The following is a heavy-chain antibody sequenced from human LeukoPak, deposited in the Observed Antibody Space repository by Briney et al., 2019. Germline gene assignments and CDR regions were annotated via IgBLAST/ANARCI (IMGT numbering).Heavy chain of an antibody. D-gene: IGHD3-22*01. Sequence: GGSLRLSCAASGFTFSSYTMSWVRQAPGKGLEWVSYISSSSSMIYYADSVKGRFTISRDNAKNSLYLQMNSLRAEDTAVYYCARDGSPYYYDSSELNWFDPWGQGTLVTVSS. CDR3: ARDGSPYYYDSSELNWFDP. V-gene: IGHV3-21*05. J-gene: IGHJ5*02. CDR2: ISSSSSMI. CDR1: GFTFSSYT.